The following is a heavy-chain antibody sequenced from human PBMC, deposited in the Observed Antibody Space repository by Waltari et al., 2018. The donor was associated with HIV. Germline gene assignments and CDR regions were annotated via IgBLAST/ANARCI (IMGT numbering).Heavy chain of an antibody. CDR2: INPDGSEK. J-gene: IGHJ4*02. CDR3: TKGTTADY. CDR1: GFTLSVYW. Sequence: VQLMESGGGLVQPGGSLRLSCTASGFTLSVYWMTWVRQTPGKGLEWVANINPDGSEKNFLESIKGRFTISRDNAKNSLYLQRSSLSVDDSGIYYCTKGTTADYWGQGALVTVS. D-gene: IGHD1-1*01. V-gene: IGHV3-7*01.